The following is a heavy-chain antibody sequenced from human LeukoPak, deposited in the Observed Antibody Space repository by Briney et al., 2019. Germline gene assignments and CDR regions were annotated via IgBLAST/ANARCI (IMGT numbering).Heavy chain of an antibody. D-gene: IGHD3-10*01. J-gene: IGHJ3*02. CDR2: ISYTGST. CDR3: AGLNYYAAGSRVFDI. CDR1: GGSVSTYY. V-gene: IGHV4-59*08. Sequence: PSETLSLTCTVSGGSVSTYYWTWIRQPPGKGLERIGDISYTGSTNYIASLKSRVSISVDTSKNQFSLNLRSVTAADMAVYYCAGLNYYAAGSRVFDIWGQGTMVTVSS.